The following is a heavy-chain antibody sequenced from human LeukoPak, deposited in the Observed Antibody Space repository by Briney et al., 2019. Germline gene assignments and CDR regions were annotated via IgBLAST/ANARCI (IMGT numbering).Heavy chain of an antibody. V-gene: IGHV3-30*02. CDR2: IRSDGSNK. Sequence: GGSLRPSCAASGFTFSSNGMHWVRQAPGKGLEWVAFIRSDGSNKYYADSVKGRFTISRDNFKNTLYLQMNSLRAEDMAVYYCAFQESTTRSYYSDYWGQGTLVTVSS. CDR3: AFQESTTRSYYSDY. CDR1: GFTFSSNG. J-gene: IGHJ4*02. D-gene: IGHD2-2*01.